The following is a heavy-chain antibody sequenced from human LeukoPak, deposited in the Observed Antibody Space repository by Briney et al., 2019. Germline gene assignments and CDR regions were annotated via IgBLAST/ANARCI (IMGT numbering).Heavy chain of an antibody. CDR1: GGSLSSGSYY. V-gene: IGHV4-61*01. J-gene: IGHJ4*02. D-gene: IGHD3-10*01. Sequence: SETLSLTCTVSGGSLSSGSYYWSWIRQPPGTGLEWIGYIYDSGSTNYNPSLKSRVTISVDTSKNQFSLKLSSVTAADTAVYYCAGVGSRGSGSYYSDYWGQGTLVTVSS. CDR3: AGVGSRGSGSYYSDY. CDR2: IYDSGST.